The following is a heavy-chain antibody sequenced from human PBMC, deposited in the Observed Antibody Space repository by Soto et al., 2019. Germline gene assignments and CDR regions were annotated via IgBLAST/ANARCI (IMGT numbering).Heavy chain of an antibody. D-gene: IGHD5-12*01. J-gene: IGHJ2*01. CDR1: GGTFSSYT. CDR2: IIPIFGTA. Sequence: QVRLVQSGAEVKKPGSSVTVSCKASGGTFSSYTISWVRQAPGQGLEWMGGIIPIFGTANYAQKFQGRVTIXXDXSXXTAYMELSSLRSEDTAVYYCARGNHRWLQLWYFDLWGRGTLVTVSS. CDR3: ARGNHRWLQLWYFDL. V-gene: IGHV1-69*12.